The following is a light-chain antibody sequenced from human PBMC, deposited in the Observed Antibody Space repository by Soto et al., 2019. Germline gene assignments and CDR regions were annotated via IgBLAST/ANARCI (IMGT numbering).Light chain of an antibody. J-gene: IGKJ1*01. CDR3: QGSYTTPRGT. Sequence: DIQMTQSPSSLSASVGDRVIITCRASQSISSYLNWYQQKPGKAPNLLIYTASSLQSGVPSRFSGSGSGTDFTLTISSLQPEDFATYYCQGSYTTPRGTFGQGTKVDIK. V-gene: IGKV1-39*01. CDR1: QSISSY. CDR2: TAS.